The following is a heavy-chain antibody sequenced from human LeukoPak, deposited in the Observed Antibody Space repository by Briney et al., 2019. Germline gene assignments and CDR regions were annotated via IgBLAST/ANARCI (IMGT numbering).Heavy chain of an antibody. Sequence: GGSLRLSCAASGFTFSSYAMSWVRQAPGKGLEWVSAISGSGGSTYYADSVKGRFTISRDNSKNTLYLQMNSLRAEDTAVYYWARDIAAAGSAGLDYWGQGTLVTVSS. V-gene: IGHV3-23*01. CDR3: ARDIAAAGSAGLDY. J-gene: IGHJ4*02. CDR1: GFTFSSYA. D-gene: IGHD6-13*01. CDR2: ISGSGGST.